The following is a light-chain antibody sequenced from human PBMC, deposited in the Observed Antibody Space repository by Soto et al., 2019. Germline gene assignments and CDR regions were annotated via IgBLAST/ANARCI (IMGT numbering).Light chain of an antibody. V-gene: IGKV1-33*01. CDR3: QQYENLSRT. Sequence: DLQMTQSPSSLSASVGDRVTITCQASHHINNYLNWYQQKPGKAPELLIYDASKLERGVPSRFSGRGSGTDFTFTISSLQPEDIATYYCQQYENLSRTFGGGTKVEIK. CDR1: HHINNY. J-gene: IGKJ4*01. CDR2: DAS.